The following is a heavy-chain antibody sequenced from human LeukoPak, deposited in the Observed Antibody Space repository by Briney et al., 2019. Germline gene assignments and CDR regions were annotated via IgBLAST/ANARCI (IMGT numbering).Heavy chain of an antibody. J-gene: IGHJ6*03. Sequence: GGSLRLSCAASGFSFRNYGMHWVRQATGRGLEWVSFIWSDGNNRFYADSVKGRFTISRDNSKNMLFLQMDTLRAEDTALYYCAKDPGASVSGFHMDVWGKGTTVIVSS. CDR2: IWSDGNNR. V-gene: IGHV3-30*02. D-gene: IGHD2-8*02. CDR1: GFSFRNYG. CDR3: AKDPGASVSGFHMDV.